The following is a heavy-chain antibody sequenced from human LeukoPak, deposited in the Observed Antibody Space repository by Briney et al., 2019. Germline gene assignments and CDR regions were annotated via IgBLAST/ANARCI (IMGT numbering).Heavy chain of an antibody. CDR2: ISYDGSNK. CDR1: GFTFSSYA. V-gene: IGHV3-30*04. J-gene: IGHJ6*02. Sequence: GGSLRLSCAASGFTFSSYAMHWVRQAPGKGLEWVAVISYDGSNKYYADSVKGRFTISRDNSKNTLYLQMNSLRAEDTAVYYCARVIPGDPDFAYYYYGMDVWGQGTTVTVSS. CDR3: ARVIPGDPDFAYYYYGMDV. D-gene: IGHD4-17*01.